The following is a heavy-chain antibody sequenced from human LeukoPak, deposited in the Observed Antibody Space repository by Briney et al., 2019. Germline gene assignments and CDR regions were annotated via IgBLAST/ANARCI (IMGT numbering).Heavy chain of an antibody. J-gene: IGHJ4*02. V-gene: IGHV3-33*01. CDR1: GFTFSNYG. CDR2: IWYDGSNK. CDR3: ARGSLGTIAVAGTLDY. Sequence: GRSLRLSCAASGFTFSNYGMYWVRQAPGKGLEWVAVIWYDGSNKYYADSVKGRFTISRDNSKNTLYLQMNSLRAEDTAVYYCARGSLGTIAVAGTLDYWGQGILVTVSS. D-gene: IGHD6-19*01.